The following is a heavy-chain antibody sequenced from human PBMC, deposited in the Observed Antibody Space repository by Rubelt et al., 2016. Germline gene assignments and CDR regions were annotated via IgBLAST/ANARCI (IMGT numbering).Heavy chain of an antibody. Sequence: QVQLQQWGAGLLKPSETLSLTCAVYGGSFSGYYWSWIRQPPGKGLEWIGEINHSGSTNYNPSPKSRVTISVDTAKNQFSLKLSSVTAADTAVYYCAGGRGRTGEFDYWGQGTLVTVSS. CDR2: INHSGST. V-gene: IGHV4-34*01. CDR3: AGGRGRTGEFDY. CDR1: GGSFSGYY. J-gene: IGHJ4*02. D-gene: IGHD7-27*01.